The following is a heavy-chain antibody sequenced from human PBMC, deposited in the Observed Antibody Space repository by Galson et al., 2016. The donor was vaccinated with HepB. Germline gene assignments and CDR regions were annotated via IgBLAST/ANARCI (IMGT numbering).Heavy chain of an antibody. CDR2: IRSRSNDRAI. Sequence: SLRLSCAVSGFTLSTYSTNWVRQAPGKGLEWIAYIRSRSNDRAIFYAGSVKGRFTISGDNADSMYLQMNSLRDEDTAVYYCVRDHDWGFDYWGQGALGTVSS. J-gene: IGHJ4*02. CDR3: VRDHDWGFDY. V-gene: IGHV3-48*02. CDR1: GFTLSTYS. D-gene: IGHD7-27*01.